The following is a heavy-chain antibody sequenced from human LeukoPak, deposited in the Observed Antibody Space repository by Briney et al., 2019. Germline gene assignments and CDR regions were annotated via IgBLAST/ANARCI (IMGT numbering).Heavy chain of an antibody. D-gene: IGHD6-19*01. J-gene: IGHJ4*02. CDR1: GFTFSSYW. Sequence: PGGSLRLSCAASGFTFSSYWMHWVRQAPGKGLVWVSRINSDGSSTSYADSVKGRFTISRDNAKNTLYLQMNSLRAEDTAVYYCAKDKRRSYGIAVAGAPHYFDYWGQGTLVTVSS. V-gene: IGHV3-74*01. CDR3: AKDKRRSYGIAVAGAPHYFDY. CDR2: INSDGSST.